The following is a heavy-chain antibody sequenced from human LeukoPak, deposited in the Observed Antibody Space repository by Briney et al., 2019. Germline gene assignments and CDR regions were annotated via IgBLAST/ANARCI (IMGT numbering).Heavy chain of an antibody. V-gene: IGHV3-48*03. CDR1: GFTFSLNE. Sequence: GGSLRLSCAASGFTFSLNEMNWVRQAPGKGLEWVSYINGPATNIFYADSVKGRFTISRDNGENSLYLEMNSLRGEDTAVYYCARIYSSGSYYSGDYWGQGTLVAVSS. CDR2: INGPATNI. J-gene: IGHJ4*02. D-gene: IGHD3-10*01. CDR3: ARIYSSGSYYSGDY.